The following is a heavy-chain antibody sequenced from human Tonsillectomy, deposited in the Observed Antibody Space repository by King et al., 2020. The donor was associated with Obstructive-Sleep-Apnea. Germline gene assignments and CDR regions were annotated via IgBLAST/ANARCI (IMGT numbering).Heavy chain of an antibody. CDR2: IYPGDSDT. CDR3: ARRTQGCSGGSCYSHYGMDV. CDR1: GYSFTSYC. V-gene: IGHV5-51*01. J-gene: IGHJ6*02. Sequence: VQLVESGAEVKKPGESLKISCKGSGYSFTSYCIGGVRQMPGKGLEWMGIIYPGDSDTRYSPSFQGQVTISADKSISTAYLQWSSLKAADTAMYYCARRTQGCSGGSCYSHYGMDVWGQGTTVTVSS. D-gene: IGHD2-15*01.